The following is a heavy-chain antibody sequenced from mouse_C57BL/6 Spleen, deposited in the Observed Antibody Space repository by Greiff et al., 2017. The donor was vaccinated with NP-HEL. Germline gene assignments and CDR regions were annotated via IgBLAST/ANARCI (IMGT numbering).Heavy chain of an antibody. CDR2: ISDGGSYT. Sequence: EVKLMESGGGLVKPGGSLKLSCAASGFTFSSYAMSWVRQTPEKRLEWVATISDGGSYTYYPDNVKGRFTISRDNAKNNLYLQMSHLKSEDTAMYYCARDGHWGFAYWGQGTLVTVSA. J-gene: IGHJ3*01. V-gene: IGHV5-4*01. CDR3: ARDGHWGFAY. D-gene: IGHD4-1*01. CDR1: GFTFSSYA.